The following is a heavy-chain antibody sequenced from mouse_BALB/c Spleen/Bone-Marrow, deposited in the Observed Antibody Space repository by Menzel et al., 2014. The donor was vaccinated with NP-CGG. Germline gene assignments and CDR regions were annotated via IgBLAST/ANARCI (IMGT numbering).Heavy chain of an antibody. V-gene: IGHV3-1*02. D-gene: IGHD4-1*01. CDR3: TRWDCYYAMDY. CDR2: IHYSGCT. J-gene: IGHJ4*01. Sequence: VQLEYSGTALEKPSQSLSLTCTGTGYSITRGYSWHWIRQFPGNLLELMGYIHYSGCTNYKQSLKNRISITRDTSNNQYFLQLNSVTTEDTATYCGTRWDCYYAMDYWGQGTSVTVSS. CDR1: GYSITRGYS.